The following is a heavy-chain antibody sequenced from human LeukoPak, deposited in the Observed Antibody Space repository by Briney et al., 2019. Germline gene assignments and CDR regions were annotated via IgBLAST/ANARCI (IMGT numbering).Heavy chain of an antibody. CDR2: ISGTGGST. J-gene: IGHJ4*02. V-gene: IGHV3-23*01. Sequence: GGSLRLSCAASGFTFSSYALSWVRQAPGKGLEWVSAISGTGGSTNYADSVKGRFTMSRDNSKNTLYLQMNSLRGEDTAVYYCARDQASFYFGPGSYFFYYWGPGTLVTVSS. CDR3: ARDQASFYFGPGSYFFYY. CDR1: GFTFSSYA. D-gene: IGHD3-10*01.